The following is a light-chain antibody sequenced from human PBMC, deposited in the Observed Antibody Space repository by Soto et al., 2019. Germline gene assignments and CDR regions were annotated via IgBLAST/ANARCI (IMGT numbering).Light chain of an antibody. CDR2: KAS. Sequence: DIQMTQSPSTLSASVGERVTITCRASQSISAWLAWYQQKPGKAPKLLIYKASNVESGVPSRFSGSGSGTEFTLTISSLQPDDFATYYCQQYHSYPRTFGQGTRLEIK. CDR1: QSISAW. V-gene: IGKV1-5*03. CDR3: QQYHSYPRT. J-gene: IGKJ5*01.